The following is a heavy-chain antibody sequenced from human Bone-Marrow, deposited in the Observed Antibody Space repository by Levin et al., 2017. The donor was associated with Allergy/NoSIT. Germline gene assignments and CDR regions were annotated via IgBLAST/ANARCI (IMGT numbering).Heavy chain of an antibody. Sequence: GGSLRLSCAASGFTFNNYGLSWVRQAPGKGLEWVSAISGSGNNIYYADSVRGRFTISRDNSKNTLDLQLNSLTAEDTAVCYCAKWASYCGGDCYWFAPFDCWGQGALVTVSS. CDR2: ISGSGNNI. CDR1: GFTFNNYG. V-gene: IGHV3-23*01. J-gene: IGHJ4*02. D-gene: IGHD2-21*01. CDR3: AKWASYCGGDCYWFAPFDC.